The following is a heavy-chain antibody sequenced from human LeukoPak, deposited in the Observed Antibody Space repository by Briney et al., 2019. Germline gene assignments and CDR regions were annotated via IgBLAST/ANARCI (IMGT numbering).Heavy chain of an antibody. Sequence: SETLSLTCTVSGGSISNSTYYWGWLRQPPGKGLEWIGSIYYSGSTYYKSSLKSRVTISVDTSKNQFSLNLSSVTAAETAVYYCARRGSSGRSFDYWGQGTLVTVSS. CDR2: IYYSGST. CDR3: ARRGSSGRSFDY. CDR1: GGSISNSTYY. J-gene: IGHJ4*02. D-gene: IGHD6-19*01. V-gene: IGHV4-39*01.